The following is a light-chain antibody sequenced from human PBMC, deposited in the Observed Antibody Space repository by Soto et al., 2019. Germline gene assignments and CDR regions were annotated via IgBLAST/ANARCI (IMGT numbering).Light chain of an antibody. J-gene: IGKJ1*01. CDR1: QNIRSW. CDR2: LAS. CDR3: QQYNSYSSGT. V-gene: IGKV1-5*03. Sequence: DIQMTQSPSTLSACVGDRVTITCRASQNIRSWLAWYQQKPGKAPKLLIYLASSLESGVPSRFSGSGSGTEFTLTISSLQPDDFATYYCQQYNSYSSGTFGQGTKVGIK.